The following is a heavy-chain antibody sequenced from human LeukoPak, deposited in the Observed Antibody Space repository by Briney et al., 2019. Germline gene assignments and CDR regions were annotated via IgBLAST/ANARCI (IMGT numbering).Heavy chain of an antibody. D-gene: IGHD6-13*01. CDR3: ARDFSSSWYPGWFDP. CDR1: GFTFSDYC. Sequence: PGGSLRLSCAASGFTFSDYCMSWIRQAPGKGLEWVSYISSSGSTIYYADSVKGRFTISRDNAKNSLYLQMNSLRAEDTAVYYCARDFSSSWYPGWFDPWGQGTLVTVSS. CDR2: ISSSGSTI. V-gene: IGHV3-11*01. J-gene: IGHJ5*02.